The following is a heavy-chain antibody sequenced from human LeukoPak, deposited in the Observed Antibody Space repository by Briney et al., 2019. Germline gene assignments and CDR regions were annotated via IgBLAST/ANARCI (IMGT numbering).Heavy chain of an antibody. CDR1: GYTFTAYY. CDR2: INPNSGGT. CDR3: ARVGSSSSGGGVDY. V-gene: IGHV1-2*02. D-gene: IGHD6-6*01. Sequence: ASVKVFCKASGYTFTAYYMHWVRQAPGQGLEWMGWINPNSGGTNYAQKFQGRVTMTRDTSISTAYMELSRLRSDDTAVYYCARVGSSSSGGGVDYWGQGTLVTVSS. J-gene: IGHJ4*02.